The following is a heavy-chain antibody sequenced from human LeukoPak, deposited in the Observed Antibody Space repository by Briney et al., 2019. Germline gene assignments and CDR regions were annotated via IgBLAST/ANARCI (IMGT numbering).Heavy chain of an antibody. CDR2: INPSSGGT. D-gene: IGHD2-15*01. CDR3: AKNQRYCSGGSCSPFDAFDI. V-gene: IGHV1-2*02. J-gene: IGHJ3*02. Sequence: ASVKVSCKASGYTFTGYYMHWVRQAPGQGLEWMGWINPSSGGTNYAQKLQGRVTMTTDTSTSTAYMELRSLRSDDTAVYYCAKNQRYCSGGSCSPFDAFDIWGQGTMVTVSS. CDR1: GYTFTGYY.